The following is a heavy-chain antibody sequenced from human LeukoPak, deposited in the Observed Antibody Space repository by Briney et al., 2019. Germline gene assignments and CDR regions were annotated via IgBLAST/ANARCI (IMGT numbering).Heavy chain of an antibody. D-gene: IGHD3-10*01. J-gene: IGHJ4*02. CDR1: GFTFSSYA. CDR3: ARELWFGELGLGY. CDR2: ISYDGSNK. V-gene: IGHV3-30-3*01. Sequence: GGSLRLSCAASGFTFSSYAMHWVRQAPGKGLEWVAVISYDGSNKYYADSVKGRFTISRDNSKNTLYLQMNSLRAEDTAVYYCARELWFGELGLGYWDQGTLVTVSS.